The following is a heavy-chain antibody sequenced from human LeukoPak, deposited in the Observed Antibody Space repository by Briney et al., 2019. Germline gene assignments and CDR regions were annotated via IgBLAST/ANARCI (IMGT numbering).Heavy chain of an antibody. V-gene: IGHV3-30*02. Sequence: GGSLRLSCAASGFTFSSYGMHWVRQAPGKGLEGVAFIRYDGSNKYYADSVKGRFTISRDNSKNTLYLQMNSLRAEDTAMYYCATTIFGVVIGAFDIWGQGTMVTVSS. CDR2: IRYDGSNK. D-gene: IGHD3-3*01. J-gene: IGHJ3*02. CDR1: GFTFSSYG. CDR3: ATTIFGVVIGAFDI.